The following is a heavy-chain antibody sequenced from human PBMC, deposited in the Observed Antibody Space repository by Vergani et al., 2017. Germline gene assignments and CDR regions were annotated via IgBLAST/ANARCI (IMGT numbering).Heavy chain of an antibody. J-gene: IGHJ6*02. CDR2: ISSSGGST. CDR1: RFTFSSYA. D-gene: IGHD2-2*01. Sequence: EVQLLESGGGLVQPGGSLRLSCAASRFTFSSYAMSWVRQAPGKGLEWVSGISSSGGSTFYADSVKGRFTISRDNSKNTLYLQMNSLRAEDTAVYYCAKRXCSSTTCRGPFHYYGMDVWGQGTTVTVSS. V-gene: IGHV3-23*01. CDR3: AKRXCSSTTCRGPFHYYGMDV.